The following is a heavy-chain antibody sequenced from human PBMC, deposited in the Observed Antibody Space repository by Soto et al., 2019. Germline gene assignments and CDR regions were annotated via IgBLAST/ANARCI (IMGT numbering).Heavy chain of an antibody. CDR3: ARHGDILTSHVGGGSAHAGVDV. J-gene: IGHJ6*04. CDR1: GGTFGSFA. CDR2: IIPMFGTA. D-gene: IGHD3-9*01. V-gene: IGHV1-69*01. Sequence: QVQLVQSGAEVRKPGSSVKVSCKTSGGTFGSFAVSWVRQAPGQGLQWRGGIIPMFGTANYAQKFQGRATITADDTTSTASMAVGSLTTAEPAVYYCARHGDILTSHVGGGSAHAGVDVWGSGNRVIVSS.